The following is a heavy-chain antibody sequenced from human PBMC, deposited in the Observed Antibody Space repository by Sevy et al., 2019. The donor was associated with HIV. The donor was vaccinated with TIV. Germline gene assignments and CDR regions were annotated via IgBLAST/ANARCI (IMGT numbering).Heavy chain of an antibody. CDR1: GFTFSKYS. D-gene: IGHD2-8*01. Sequence: GESLKISCAASGFTFSKYSMSWVRQPPGKGLEWVSTLSFGCGEINYADSVKGRFTISRDNSKSKVYLQMNNLRPEDTAVYYCAREGCTKPHDYWGQGTLVTVSS. CDR2: LSFGCGEI. V-gene: IGHV3-23*01. CDR3: AREGCTKPHDY. J-gene: IGHJ4*02.